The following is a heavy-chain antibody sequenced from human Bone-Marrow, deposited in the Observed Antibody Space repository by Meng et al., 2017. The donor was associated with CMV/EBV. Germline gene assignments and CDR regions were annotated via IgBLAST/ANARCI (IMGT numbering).Heavy chain of an antibody. J-gene: IGHJ4*02. D-gene: IGHD1-26*01. CDR2: INNDGSST. CDR1: GFAFNTHW. Sequence: GESLKFSYAASGFAFNTHWMHWVRQAPGKGLVWVSRINNDGSSTGYADFVKGRFTISRDNAKNTLYVQMTSLRAEDTAVYYCAREGYWAYYFDKWGQGTMVTVSS. CDR3: AREGYWAYYFDK. V-gene: IGHV3-74*01.